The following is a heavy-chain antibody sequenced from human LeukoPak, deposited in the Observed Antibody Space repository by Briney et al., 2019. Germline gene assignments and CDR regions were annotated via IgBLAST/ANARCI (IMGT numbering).Heavy chain of an antibody. CDR3: ARDHWDYDILTGYYRVFDY. CDR1: GGSISSYC. D-gene: IGHD3-9*01. CDR2: IYYSGST. Sequence: SETLSLTCTVSGGSISSYCWSWIRQPPGKGLEWIGYIYYSGSTNYNPSLKSRVTISVDTSKNQFSLKLSSVTAADTAVYYCARDHWDYDILTGYYRVFDYWGQGTLVTVSS. J-gene: IGHJ4*02. V-gene: IGHV4-59*01.